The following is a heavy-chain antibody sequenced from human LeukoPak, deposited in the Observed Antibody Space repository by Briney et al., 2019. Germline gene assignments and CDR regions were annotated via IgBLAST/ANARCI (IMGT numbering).Heavy chain of an antibody. V-gene: IGHV5-51*01. CDR3: ARFRAGYCSGASCYGSFDT. CDR1: EYSFTSYW. D-gene: IGHD2-2*01. Sequence: GESLKISCKGSEYSFTSYWIGWVRQMPGKGLEWMGIIYPADSDTRYSPSFKGQVTISADKSITTAFLQWSSLKASDTVMYYCARFRAGYCSGASCYGSFDTWGQGTMVTVSS. CDR2: IYPADSDT. J-gene: IGHJ3*02.